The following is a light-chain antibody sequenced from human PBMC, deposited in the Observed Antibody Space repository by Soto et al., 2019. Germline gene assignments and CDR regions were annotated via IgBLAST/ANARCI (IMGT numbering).Light chain of an antibody. CDR2: FAS. V-gene: IGKV1-39*01. CDR3: QQTHTSPVT. CDR1: QSIGAY. Sequence: DIQMTQSLSSLSAPVGDRVIITCRAGQSIGAYLNWYQHKPGQAPSLLIFFASTLQTGVPSRFSGSGSGTHFSLTISNLQPEDFATYYCQQTHTSPVTFGQGTKVDIK. J-gene: IGKJ1*01.